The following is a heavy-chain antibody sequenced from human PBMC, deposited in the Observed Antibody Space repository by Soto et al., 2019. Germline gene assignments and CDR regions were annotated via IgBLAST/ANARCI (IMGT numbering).Heavy chain of an antibody. D-gene: IGHD5-18*01. Sequence: GSLRLSGAASGFTFRIYAMSWVSQAPGKGLEWVSAISGSGGSTYYADSVKGRFTFSRDNSKNTLYLQMNSLRADDSSVYYCAKEWLQLWLLDVCGQGTTVTVSS. J-gene: IGHJ6*02. CDR1: GFTFRIYA. CDR2: ISGSGGST. V-gene: IGHV3-23*01. CDR3: AKEWLQLWLLDV.